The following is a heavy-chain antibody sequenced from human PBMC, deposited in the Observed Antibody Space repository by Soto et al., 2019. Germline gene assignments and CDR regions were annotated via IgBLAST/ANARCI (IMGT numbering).Heavy chain of an antibody. CDR3: ARGSSPAYYYDSSGYSPAFY. Sequence: ASVKVSCKASGYTFTSYGISWVRQAPGQGLEWMGWISAYNGNTNYAQKLQGRVTMTTDTSTSTAYMELRSLRSDDTAVYYCARGSSPAYYYDSSGYSPAFYWGQGTLVTVSS. D-gene: IGHD3-22*01. CDR1: GYTFTSYG. V-gene: IGHV1-18*04. J-gene: IGHJ4*02. CDR2: ISAYNGNT.